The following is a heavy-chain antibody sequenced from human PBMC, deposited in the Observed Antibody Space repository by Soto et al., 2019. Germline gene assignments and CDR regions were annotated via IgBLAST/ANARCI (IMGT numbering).Heavy chain of an antibody. CDR1: GGSFSGYY. CDR3: ARSSHPGDDSSGYYPLY. J-gene: IGHJ4*02. CDR2: INHSGST. D-gene: IGHD3-22*01. Sequence: QVQLQQWGAGLLKPSETLSLTCAVYGGSFSGYYWSWIRQPPGKGLEWIGEINHSGSTNYNPSLKCRVTISVDTSKNQFSLKLSSVTAADTAVYYCARSSHPGDDSSGYYPLYWGQGTLVTVSS. V-gene: IGHV4-34*01.